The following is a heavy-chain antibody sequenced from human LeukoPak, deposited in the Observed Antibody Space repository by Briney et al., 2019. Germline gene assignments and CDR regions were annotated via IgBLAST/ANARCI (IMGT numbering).Heavy chain of an antibody. Sequence: GGSLRLSCAASGFTFSSYWMSWVRQAPGKGLEWVANIKQDGSEKYYVDSVKGRFTISRDNAKNSLYLQMNSLRAEDTAVYYCAREHSSGWYENYYYYYGMDVWGKGTTGTVSS. D-gene: IGHD6-19*01. J-gene: IGHJ6*04. CDR2: IKQDGSEK. CDR1: GFTFSSYW. CDR3: AREHSSGWYENYYYYYGMDV. V-gene: IGHV3-7*03.